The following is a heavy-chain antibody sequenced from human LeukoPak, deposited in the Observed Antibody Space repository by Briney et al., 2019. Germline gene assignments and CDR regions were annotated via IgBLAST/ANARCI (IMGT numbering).Heavy chain of an antibody. J-gene: IGHJ5*02. CDR2: IWYDGSNK. Sequence: PGGSLRLSCAASGFTFSSYGMHWVRQAPGKGLEWVAVIWYDGSNKYYADSVKGRFTISRDNSKNTLYLQMNSLRAEDTAVYYCAKDNLVYDSSDNWFDPWGQGTLVTVSS. V-gene: IGHV3-33*06. CDR1: GFTFSSYG. CDR3: AKDNLVYDSSDNWFDP. D-gene: IGHD3-22*01.